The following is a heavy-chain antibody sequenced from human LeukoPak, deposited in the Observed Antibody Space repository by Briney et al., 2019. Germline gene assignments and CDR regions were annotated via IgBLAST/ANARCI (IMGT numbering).Heavy chain of an antibody. CDR2: ISAYNGNT. D-gene: IGHD6-19*01. V-gene: IGHV1-18*01. J-gene: IGHJ6*02. CDR3: ARVADLYYYYGMDV. Sequence: RASVKVSCKASGYTFTSYGISWVRQAPGQGLEWMGWISAYNGNTNYAQKLQGRVTMTTDTSTSTAYMELRSLRSDDTAVYYCARVADLYYYYGMDVWGQGTTVTVSS. CDR1: GYTFTSYG.